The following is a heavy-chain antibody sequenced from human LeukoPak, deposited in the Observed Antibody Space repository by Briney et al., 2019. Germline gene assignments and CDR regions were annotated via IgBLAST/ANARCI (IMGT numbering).Heavy chain of an antibody. CDR1: GRPISSYY. CDR2: IYYSGSN. J-gene: IGHJ6*02. Sequence: PSETLSLPCTVSGRPISSYYWSWIRQPPGKGLEWIGYIYYSGSNNYNPSLKSRVTISVDTSKNQFSLKLSSVTAADTAVYYCARYYYYGMDVWGQGTTVTVSS. V-gene: IGHV4-59*01. CDR3: ARYYYYGMDV.